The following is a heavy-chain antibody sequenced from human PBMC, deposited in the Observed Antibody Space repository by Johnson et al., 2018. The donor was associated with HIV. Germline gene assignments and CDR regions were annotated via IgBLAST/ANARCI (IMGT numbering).Heavy chain of an antibody. CDR1: GFTFSSYG. CDR2: IRYDGSNK. D-gene: IGHD5/OR15-5a*01. Sequence: QVQLLESGGGLVKPGGSLRLSCAASGFTFSSYGMHWVRQAPGKGLEWVAFIRYDGSNKYYADSVKGRFTISRDNSKNTLYLQMNSLRAEDTAVYYCALYPPDAFDIWGQGTMVTVSS. V-gene: IGHV3-30*02. CDR3: ALYPPDAFDI. J-gene: IGHJ3*02.